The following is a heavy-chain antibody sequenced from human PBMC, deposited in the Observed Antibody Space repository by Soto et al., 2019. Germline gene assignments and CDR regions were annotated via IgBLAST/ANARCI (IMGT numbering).Heavy chain of an antibody. V-gene: IGHV1-69*01. CDR1: GGAFSGSV. Sequence: QVQLVQSGAEVKQPGSSVKVSCKTSGGAFSGSVISWVRHVPGQGLDWMGAIIPIYGSANYAQNLQGRIMITAHASTSATYVVRSSLRAEDTAVYYCAIVPLAARGSYYCYGMDVWGQGTTVTVSS. CDR3: AIVPLAARGSYYCYGMDV. J-gene: IGHJ6*02. CDR2: IIPIYGSA. D-gene: IGHD6-25*01.